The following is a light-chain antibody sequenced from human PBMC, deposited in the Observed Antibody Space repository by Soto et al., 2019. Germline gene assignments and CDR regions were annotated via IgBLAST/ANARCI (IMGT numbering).Light chain of an antibody. Sequence: DIHMTQSPSTLSASVGDRVTITCRASQSISIWLAWYQQKPGKAPNLLIYKTSSLETGVPSRFSGSGSGTEFTHTISSLQPDDFATYYCQHWSDYSWTFGQGTKVEVK. CDR3: QHWSDYSWT. CDR2: KTS. CDR1: QSISIW. V-gene: IGKV1-5*03. J-gene: IGKJ1*01.